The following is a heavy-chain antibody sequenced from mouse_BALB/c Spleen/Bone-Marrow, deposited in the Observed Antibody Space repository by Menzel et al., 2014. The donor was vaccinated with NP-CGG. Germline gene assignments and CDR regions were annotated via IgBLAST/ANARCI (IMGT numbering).Heavy chain of an antibody. D-gene: IGHD2-3*01. J-gene: IGHJ4*01. CDR1: GYTFTTYY. Sequence: QAQLKESRPELVKPGASVRMSCKASGYTFTTYYIHWVKQRPGQGLEWIGWIYPRNVNTNYNEKFRGKATLTADKSSSTAYMQLSSLTSEDSAVYFCARWLLPYYAMDYWGQGTSVTVSS. CDR2: IYPRNVNT. V-gene: IGHV1S56*01. CDR3: ARWLLPYYAMDY.